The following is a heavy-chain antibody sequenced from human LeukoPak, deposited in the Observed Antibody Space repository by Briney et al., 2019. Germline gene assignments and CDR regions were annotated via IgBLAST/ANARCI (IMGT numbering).Heavy chain of an antibody. Sequence: PGGTLRLSCAASGFTFSSYGMSWVRQAPGKGLEWVSAISGSGGSTYYADSVKGRFTISRDNSKNTLYLQMNSLRAEDTAVYYCAKDHLRYCSGGSCYAVDYWGQGTLVTVSS. CDR1: GFTFSSYG. D-gene: IGHD2-15*01. J-gene: IGHJ4*02. CDR3: AKDHLRYCSGGSCYAVDY. CDR2: ISGSGGST. V-gene: IGHV3-23*01.